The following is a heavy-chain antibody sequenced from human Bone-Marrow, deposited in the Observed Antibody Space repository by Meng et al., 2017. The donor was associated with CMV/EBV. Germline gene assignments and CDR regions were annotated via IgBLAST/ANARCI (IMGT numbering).Heavy chain of an antibody. CDR3: ARDYYDFWSGYYKSGGYDY. D-gene: IGHD3-3*01. V-gene: IGHV4-4*07. Sequence: SISSYYWSWSRQPAGKGLEWIGRIYTSGSTNYNPSLKSRVTMSVDTSKNQFSLKLSSVTAADTAVYYCARDYYDFWSGYYKSGGYDYWGQGTLVTVSS. CDR1: SISSYY. CDR2: IYTSGST. J-gene: IGHJ4*02.